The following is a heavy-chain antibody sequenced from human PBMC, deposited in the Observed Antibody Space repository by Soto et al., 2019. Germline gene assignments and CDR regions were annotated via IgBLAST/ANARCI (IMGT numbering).Heavy chain of an antibody. J-gene: IGHJ5*02. CDR2: LLRSGSSA. CDR3: AKDAISGDGIWLMDS. D-gene: IGHD4-17*01. CDR1: GFTFLNYA. Sequence: GGSLRLSCAASGFTFLNYAMTWARQAPGKGLEWVSSLLRSGSSAYYADSVRGRFSISSDTSANSLYLQMDNLRAEDTAIYYCAKDAISGDGIWLMDSWGQGTVVTVSS. V-gene: IGHV3-23*01.